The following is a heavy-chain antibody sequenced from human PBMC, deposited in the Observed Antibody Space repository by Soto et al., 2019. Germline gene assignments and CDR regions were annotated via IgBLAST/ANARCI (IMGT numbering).Heavy chain of an antibody. D-gene: IGHD5-12*01. V-gene: IGHV4-59*01. J-gene: IGHJ6*02. CDR3: ARGLGVATILYYYYGMDV. CDR1: GGSISSYH. CDR2: IYYSGST. Sequence: SKALSLTCLVPGGSISSYHWSWIRQPPGKGLEWNAYIYYSGSTNYNPSLKSRVTTSVDTSKNQFSLKLSSVTAADTAVYYCARGLGVATILYYYYGMDVWGQGTTVTVSS.